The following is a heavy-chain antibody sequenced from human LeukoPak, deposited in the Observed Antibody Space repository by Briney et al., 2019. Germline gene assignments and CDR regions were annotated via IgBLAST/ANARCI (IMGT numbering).Heavy chain of an antibody. J-gene: IGHJ4*02. CDR1: GGSISSYY. V-gene: IGHV4-59*12. Sequence: PSETLSLTCTVSGGSISSYYWSWIRQPPGKGLEWIGYIYYSGSTNYNPSLKSRVTISVDTSKNQFSLKLSSVTAADTAVYYCARGPRITIFGVVTRSFDYWGQGTLVTVSS. D-gene: IGHD3-3*01. CDR2: IYYSGST. CDR3: ARGPRITIFGVVTRSFDY.